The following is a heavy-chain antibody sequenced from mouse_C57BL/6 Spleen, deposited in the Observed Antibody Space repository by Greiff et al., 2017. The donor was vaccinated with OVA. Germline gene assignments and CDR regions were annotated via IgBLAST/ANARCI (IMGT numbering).Heavy chain of an antibody. D-gene: IGHD1-1*01. J-gene: IGHJ2*01. CDR3: ARAYGSPVGYFGY. CDR2: INPYNGDT. Sequence: VQLQQSGPELVKPGDSVKISCKASGYSFTGYFMNWVMQSHGKSLEWIGRINPYNGDTFYNQKFKGKATLTVDKSSSTAHMELRSLTSEDSAVYYCARAYGSPVGYFGYWGQGTTLTVSS. V-gene: IGHV1-20*01. CDR1: GYSFTGYF.